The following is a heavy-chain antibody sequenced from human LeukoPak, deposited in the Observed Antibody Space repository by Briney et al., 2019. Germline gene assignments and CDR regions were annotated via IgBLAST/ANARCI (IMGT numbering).Heavy chain of an antibody. Sequence: PSETLSLTCTVSGGSISSSTYYWAWIRQPPGKGLEWIGSIYYPRTTFYNPSLKSRVTISMDTSKNQFSLQVNSVTAADTAIYYCARRVRVATVDYWGQGTLATVSS. CDR2: IYYPRTT. D-gene: IGHD5-12*01. CDR1: GGSISSSTYY. CDR3: ARRVRVATVDY. V-gene: IGHV4-39*01. J-gene: IGHJ4*02.